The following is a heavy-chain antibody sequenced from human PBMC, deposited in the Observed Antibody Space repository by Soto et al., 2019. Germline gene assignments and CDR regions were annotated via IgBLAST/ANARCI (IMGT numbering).Heavy chain of an antibody. J-gene: IGHJ4*02. D-gene: IGHD6-19*01. CDR2: TYSSGST. CDR1: GASIARYY. Sequence: QVQLQESGPGLVKPSETLSLTCTVSGASIARYYWSWIRQPPGKGLEWIAFTYSSGSTNYNPSLKSRVSISVDTSKNQFSLRLTAVTAAVTAVYYCARVDQWLGTYYFDYGGRGTLVTVSS. V-gene: IGHV4-59*01. CDR3: ARVDQWLGTYYFDY.